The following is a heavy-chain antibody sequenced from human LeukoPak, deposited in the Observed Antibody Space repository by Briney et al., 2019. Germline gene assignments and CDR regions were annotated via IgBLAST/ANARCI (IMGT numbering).Heavy chain of an antibody. V-gene: IGHV4-59*01. Sequence: SETLSLTCTVSGGSISSYYWSWIRQPPGKGLEWIGYIYYSGSTNYNPSLKSRVTISVDTSKNQFSLKLSSVTAADTAVYYCARDTGYSSSHGFGYWGQGTLATVSS. CDR3: ARDTGYSSSHGFGY. CDR2: IYYSGST. J-gene: IGHJ4*02. CDR1: GGSISSYY. D-gene: IGHD6-13*01.